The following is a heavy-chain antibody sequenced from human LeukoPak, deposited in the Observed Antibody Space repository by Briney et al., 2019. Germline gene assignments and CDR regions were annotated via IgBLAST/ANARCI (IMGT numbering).Heavy chain of an antibody. V-gene: IGHV4-59*05. Sequence: GSLRLSCAASGFTFSSYSMNWVRQAPGKGLEWIGSIYYSGSTYYNPSLKSRVTISVDTSRNQFSLKLSSVTAADTAVYYCASERWRLLPFDPWGQGTLVTVSS. J-gene: IGHJ5*02. CDR1: GFTFSSYSMN. CDR2: IYYSGST. CDR3: ASERWRLLPFDP. D-gene: IGHD3-22*01.